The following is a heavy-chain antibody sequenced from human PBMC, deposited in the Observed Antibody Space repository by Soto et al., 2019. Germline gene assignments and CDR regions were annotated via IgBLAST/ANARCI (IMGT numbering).Heavy chain of an antibody. CDR2: ISGGGSGA. CDR1: GFTFSDHA. D-gene: IGHD2-15*01. V-gene: IGHV3-23*01. CDR3: AIDLWWYTH. Sequence: EVQLLESGGGLVQPGGSLRLSCTASGFTFSDHAMTWVRQAPGKGLEWVSGISGGGSGAYYAESVKGRFTVSRANSKNPLFLQMDSLRAEDTAVYYCAIDLWWYTHWGQGTLVTVSS. J-gene: IGHJ4*02.